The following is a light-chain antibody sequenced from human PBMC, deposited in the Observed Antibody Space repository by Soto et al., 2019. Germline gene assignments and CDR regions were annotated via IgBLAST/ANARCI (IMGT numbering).Light chain of an antibody. CDR2: AAS. CDR1: QSISTY. V-gene: IGKV1-39*01. CDR3: QQYHTDWT. Sequence: DIQMTQSPSSLSASVGDRVTISCRASQSISTYLNWYQFKPGKAPKLLIYAASSLQSGVPARFSGRGSGTDFTLTISSLQADDFATYYCQQYHTDWTFGQGTKVDIK. J-gene: IGKJ1*01.